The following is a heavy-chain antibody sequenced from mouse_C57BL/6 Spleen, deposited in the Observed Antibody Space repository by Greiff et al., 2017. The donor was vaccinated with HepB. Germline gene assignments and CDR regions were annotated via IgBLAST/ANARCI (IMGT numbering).Heavy chain of an antibody. J-gene: IGHJ1*03. D-gene: IGHD1-1*01. CDR2: IHPNSGST. Sequence: VQLQQPGAELVKPGASVKLSCKASGYTFTSYWMHWVKQRPRQGLEWIGMIHPNSGSTNYNEKFKSKATLTVDKSSSTAYMQLSSLTSEDSAVYYCARSYGSRYFDVWGTGTTVTVSS. CDR1: GYTFTSYW. CDR3: ARSYGSRYFDV. V-gene: IGHV1-64*01.